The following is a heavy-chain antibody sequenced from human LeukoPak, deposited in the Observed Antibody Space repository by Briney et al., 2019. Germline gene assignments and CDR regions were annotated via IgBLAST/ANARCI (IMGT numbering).Heavy chain of an antibody. Sequence: SETLSLTCSVSGGSISSYYWSWIRQPPGKGLEWIGEINHSGSTDYNPSLKSRVTISVDTSKNQFSLKLSSVTAADTAVYYCAREIVAAAVPFDYWGQGTLVTVSS. CDR3: AREIVAAAVPFDY. J-gene: IGHJ4*02. CDR2: INHSGST. D-gene: IGHD6-13*01. V-gene: IGHV4-34*01. CDR1: GGSISSYY.